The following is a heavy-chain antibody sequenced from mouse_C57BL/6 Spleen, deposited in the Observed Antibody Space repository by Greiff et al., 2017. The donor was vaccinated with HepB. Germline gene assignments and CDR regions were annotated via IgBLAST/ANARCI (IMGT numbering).Heavy chain of an antibody. CDR2: ISSGSSTI. CDR1: GFTFSDYG. J-gene: IGHJ4*01. Sequence: EVKLVESGGGLVKPGGSLKLSCAASGFTFSDYGMHWVRQAPEKGLEWVAYISSGSSTIYYADTLKGRFTISRDNAKNTLFLQMTSLRSEDTAMYYCSRDGDPYGMDYWGQGTSVTVST. D-gene: IGHD2-13*01. V-gene: IGHV5-17*01. CDR3: SRDGDPYGMDY.